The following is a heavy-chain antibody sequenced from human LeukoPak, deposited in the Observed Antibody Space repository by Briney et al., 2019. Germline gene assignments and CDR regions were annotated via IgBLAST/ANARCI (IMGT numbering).Heavy chain of an antibody. V-gene: IGHV4-59*12. D-gene: IGHD3-10*01. CDR1: GGSITSSY. CDR3: ARGSGGGSGSYYKDHYYGMDV. Sequence: SETLSLTCTVSGGSITSSYWSWIRQSPGKGLEWIGYIHYTGSTNYNPTLKSRVTMSVDTSKNQFSLKLNTVTAADTAVYYCARGSGGGSGSYYKDHYYGMDVWGPGTTVTVS. CDR2: IHYTGST. J-gene: IGHJ6*02.